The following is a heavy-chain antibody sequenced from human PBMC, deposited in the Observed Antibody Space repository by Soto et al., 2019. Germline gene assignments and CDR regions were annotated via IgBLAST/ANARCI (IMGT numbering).Heavy chain of an antibody. D-gene: IGHD6-19*01. CDR3: VHAVYYYYYMDV. CDR1: GFSLSTSGVG. Sequence: SGPTLVNPTQTLTLTCTFSGFSLSTSGVGVGWIRQPPGKALEWLALIYWDDDKRYSPSLKSRLTITKDTSKNQVVLTMTNMEPVDKATYYWVHAVYYYYYMDVWGKRTTVTVSS. V-gene: IGHV2-5*02. J-gene: IGHJ6*03. CDR2: IYWDDDK.